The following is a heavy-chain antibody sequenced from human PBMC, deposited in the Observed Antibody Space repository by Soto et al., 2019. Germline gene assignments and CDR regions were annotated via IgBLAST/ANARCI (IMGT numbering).Heavy chain of an antibody. CDR2: IWYDGSNK. V-gene: IGHV3-33*01. CDR3: ARDPRGLDYFDY. Sequence: QVQLVESGGGVVQPGRSLGLSCAASGFTFSSYGMHWVRQAPGKGLEWVAVIWYDGSNKYYADSVKGRFTISRDNSKNTLYLQMNSLRAEDTAVYYCARDPRGLDYFDYWGQGTLVTVSS. D-gene: IGHD3-10*01. CDR1: GFTFSSYG. J-gene: IGHJ4*02.